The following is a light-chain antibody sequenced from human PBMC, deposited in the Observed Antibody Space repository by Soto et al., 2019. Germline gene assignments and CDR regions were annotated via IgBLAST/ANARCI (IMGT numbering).Light chain of an antibody. V-gene: IGKV3-15*01. CDR1: QSVRSY. Sequence: IVLTQAPTTLSLSPGERATLSCRASQSVRSYLAWYQQKPGQAPRLLIYGASTRATGIPARVSGSGSGTEFTLTISSLQSEDFAVYYCQQYNNWPLTFGGGTKVDI. CDR3: QQYNNWPLT. CDR2: GAS. J-gene: IGKJ4*01.